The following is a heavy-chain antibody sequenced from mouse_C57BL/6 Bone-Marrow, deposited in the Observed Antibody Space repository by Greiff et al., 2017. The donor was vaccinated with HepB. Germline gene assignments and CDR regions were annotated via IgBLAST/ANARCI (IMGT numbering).Heavy chain of an antibody. V-gene: IGHV1-22*01. Sequence: EVKLVESGPELVKPGASVKMSCKASGYTFTDYNMHWVKQSHGKSLEWIGYINPNNGGTSYNQKFKGKATLTVNKSSSTAYMELRSLTSEDSAVYYCASDYYGSSYAMDYWGQGTSVTVSS. CDR1: GYTFTDYN. D-gene: IGHD1-1*01. CDR2: INPNNGGT. J-gene: IGHJ4*01. CDR3: ASDYYGSSYAMDY.